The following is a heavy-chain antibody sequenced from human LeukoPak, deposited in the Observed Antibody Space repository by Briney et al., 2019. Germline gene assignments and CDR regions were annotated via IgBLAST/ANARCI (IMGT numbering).Heavy chain of an antibody. V-gene: IGHV3-30-3*01. CDR2: ISYDGSNK. CDR1: GFTFSSYA. Sequence: GGSLRLSCAASGFTFSSYAMYWVRQAPGKGLEWVAVISYDGSNKYYADSVKGRFTISRDNSKNTLYLQMNSLRAEDTAVYYCAKDHRQRPLHWGQGTLVTVSS. J-gene: IGHJ4*02. D-gene: IGHD1-1*01. CDR3: AKDHRQRPLH.